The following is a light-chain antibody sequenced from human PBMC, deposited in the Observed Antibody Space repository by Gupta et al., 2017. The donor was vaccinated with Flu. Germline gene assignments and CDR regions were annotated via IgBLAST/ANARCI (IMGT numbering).Light chain of an antibody. CDR1: YSNIGAGYD. CDR2: INS. CDR3: QSYDSSLSGSV. Sequence: QSVLTQPPSVSGAPGQRVTISCTGSYSNIGAGYDVHWYQQLPGTAPKLLIYINSDRPLGVPDRFSGSKSFTSASRAIAGLQAEDEADYYCQSYDSSLSGSVFGGGTELTVL. J-gene: IGLJ3*02. V-gene: IGLV1-40*01.